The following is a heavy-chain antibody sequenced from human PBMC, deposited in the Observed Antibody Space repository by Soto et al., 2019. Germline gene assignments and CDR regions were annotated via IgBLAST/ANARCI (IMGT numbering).Heavy chain of an antibody. Sequence: SETLSLTCTVSGGSISSYYWSWIRQPPGKGLEWIGYIYYSGSTNYNPSLKSRVTISVYTSKNQFSLKLSSVTAADTAVYYCARTPFKYSYGSDYWGQGTLVTVSS. CDR3: ARTPFKYSYGSDY. CDR2: IYYSGST. CDR1: GGSISSYY. J-gene: IGHJ4*02. V-gene: IGHV4-59*01. D-gene: IGHD5-18*01.